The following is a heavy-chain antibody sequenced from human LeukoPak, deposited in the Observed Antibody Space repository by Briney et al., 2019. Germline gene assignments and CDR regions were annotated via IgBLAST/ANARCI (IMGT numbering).Heavy chain of an antibody. CDR2: ISYDGSNK. CDR3: AKDITRYGGNAVDY. Sequence: PGWSLRLSCAASGFTLRSYGIHWLRQAAAKGLEWVAVISYDGSNKYYADSVKGRFTISRDNSKNTLYPHMNSLRAEDAAVYYCAKDITRYGGNAVDYWGQGTLVTVSS. CDR1: GFTLRSYG. D-gene: IGHD4-23*01. V-gene: IGHV3-30*18. J-gene: IGHJ4*02.